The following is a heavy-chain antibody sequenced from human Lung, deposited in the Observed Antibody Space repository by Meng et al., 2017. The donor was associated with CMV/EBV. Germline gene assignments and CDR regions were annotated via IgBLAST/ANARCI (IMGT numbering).Heavy chain of an antibody. Sequence: GGSXRLXCKGSGDTFTGYWIGWVRQMPGKGLEWMGIVYPGDSDTRYSPSFQGRVSISVNKSISTAYLHWSSLRASDTAMYYCTRHVRGEPIDSWGQGTLVTVSS. D-gene: IGHD3-10*02. CDR3: TRHVRGEPIDS. CDR2: VYPGDSDT. CDR1: GDTFTGYW. J-gene: IGHJ4*02. V-gene: IGHV5-51*01.